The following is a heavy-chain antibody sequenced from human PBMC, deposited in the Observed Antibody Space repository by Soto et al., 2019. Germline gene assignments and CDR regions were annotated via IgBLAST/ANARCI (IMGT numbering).Heavy chain of an antibody. Sequence: QVQLVQSGPEVKRPGASVKVSCKTSGYTFIDYGVSWVRQAPGQGLEWMGWINTYNDNTKYSQKLQGRITMTADASTTTAYMELRSLRPDDTAIYYSACRDYFESWGQGTLVTVSS. V-gene: IGHV1-18*04. CDR3: ACRDYFES. J-gene: IGHJ4*02. CDR2: INTYNDNT. CDR1: GYTFIDYG.